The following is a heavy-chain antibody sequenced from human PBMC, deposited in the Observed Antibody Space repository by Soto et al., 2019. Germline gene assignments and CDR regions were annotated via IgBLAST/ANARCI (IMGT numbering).Heavy chain of an antibody. J-gene: IGHJ5*02. D-gene: IGHD3-22*01. CDR3: ARAFQVYYYDSSGHWGWLEP. V-gene: IGHV1-69*13. Sequence: SVKVSCKASGGTFSSYAISWVRQAPGQGLEWMGGIIPIFGTANYAQKSQGRVTITADESTSTAYMELSSLRSEDTAVYYCARAFQVYYYDSSGHWGWLEPWGQESLVTICS. CDR1: GGTFSSYA. CDR2: IIPIFGTA.